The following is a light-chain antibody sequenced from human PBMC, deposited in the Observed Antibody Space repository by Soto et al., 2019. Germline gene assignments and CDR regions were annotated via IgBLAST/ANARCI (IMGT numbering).Light chain of an antibody. J-gene: IGKJ1*01. V-gene: IGKV1-8*01. Sequence: ALRMTQSPSSLSASTGDRVTITCRASQDISDYLVWYQQKPGKAPKVLIHAASTLQGGVSSRFSGSGSGTDFTLTINSLQSEDFATYYCQHYYSYPWTFGQGTKV. CDR2: AAS. CDR3: QHYYSYPWT. CDR1: QDISDY.